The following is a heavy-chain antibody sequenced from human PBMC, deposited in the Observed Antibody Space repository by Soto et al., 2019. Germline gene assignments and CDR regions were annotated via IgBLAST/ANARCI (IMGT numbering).Heavy chain of an antibody. CDR2: IIPILGIA. V-gene: IGHV1-69*02. J-gene: IGHJ4*02. CDR3: ISGFIRRGDY. D-gene: IGHD3-22*01. Sequence: QVQLVQSGAEVKKPGSSVKVSCKASGGTFSSYTISWVRQAPGQGLEWMGRIIPILGIANYAQKFQGRVPNPADKSRSTAYMELSSLRSEDTAGYYCISGFIRRGDYWGQGTLVTVSS. CDR1: GGTFSSYT.